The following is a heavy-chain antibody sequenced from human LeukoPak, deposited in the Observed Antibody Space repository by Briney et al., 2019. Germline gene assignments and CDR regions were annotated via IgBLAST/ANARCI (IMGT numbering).Heavy chain of an antibody. CDR3: AKDRAGYSYGMFDS. CDR2: IVNSGGST. V-gene: IGHV3-23*01. Sequence: GGSLRLSCVASGFTFSNYAMSWVRQAPGKGLEWVSGIVNSGGSTYYADTVRGRLTISRDNSKKTVYLQMSSLRGDDTAIYYCAKDRAGYSYGMFDSWGQGTLVTVSS. J-gene: IGHJ4*02. D-gene: IGHD5-18*01. CDR1: GFTFSNYA.